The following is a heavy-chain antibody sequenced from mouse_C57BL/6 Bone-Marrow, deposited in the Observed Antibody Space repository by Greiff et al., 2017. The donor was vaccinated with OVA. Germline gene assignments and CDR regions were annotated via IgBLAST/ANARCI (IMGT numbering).Heavy chain of an antibody. CDR1: GFTFSDYY. CDR3: AGGEGTFFSRFAY. CDR2: ISNGGGST. Sequence: EVQRVESGGGLVQPGGSLKLSCAASGFTFSDYYMYWVRQTPEKRLEWVAYISNGGGSTYYPDTVQGRFTFSRDHATNTLYLQTSSLKSEDTAMYYCAGGEGTFFSRFAYWGQGTLVTVTA. J-gene: IGHJ3*01. V-gene: IGHV5-12*01.